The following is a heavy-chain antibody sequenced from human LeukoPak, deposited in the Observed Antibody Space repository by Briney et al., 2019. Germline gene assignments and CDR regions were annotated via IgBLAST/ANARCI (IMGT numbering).Heavy chain of an antibody. J-gene: IGHJ4*02. CDR1: GASVSSSSYY. Sequence: SETLPLTCTVSGASVSSSSYYWEWIRQPPGKGLEWVGSVLYSGSTNYNPSLKSRVTMSVDTSKNQFSLRLSSVTATDTAVYYCATRRSGSHPYYWGQGTLVTVSS. D-gene: IGHD1-26*01. CDR3: ATRRSGSHPYY. CDR2: VLYSGST. V-gene: IGHV4-39*01.